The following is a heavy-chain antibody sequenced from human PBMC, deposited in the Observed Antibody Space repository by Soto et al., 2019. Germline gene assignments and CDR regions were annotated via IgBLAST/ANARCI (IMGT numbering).Heavy chain of an antibody. J-gene: IGHJ4*02. CDR2: SSDRRTGNT. CDR1: GFTFSSYT. CDR3: TTWLTAHFDY. Sequence: GTLRLSCAASGFTFSSYTLNWVRRAPGKGLEWVATSSDRRTGNTHYSDSVRGRFTLSRDYSRNILFLQMDSLRADDTALYYCTTWLTAHFDYWGRGTQVTVSS. V-gene: IGHV3-23*01. D-gene: IGHD2-21*02.